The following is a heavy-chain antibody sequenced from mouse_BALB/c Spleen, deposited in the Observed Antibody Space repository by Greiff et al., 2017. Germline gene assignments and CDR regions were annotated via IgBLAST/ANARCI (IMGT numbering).Heavy chain of an antibody. V-gene: IGHV5-17*02. J-gene: IGHJ4*01. D-gene: IGHD1-2*01. CDR2: ISSGSSTI. CDR1: GFTFSSFG. Sequence: DVKLVESGGGLVQPGGSRKLSCAASGFTFSSFGMHWVRQAPEKGLEWVAYISSGSSTIYYADTVKGRFTISRDNPKNTLFLQMTSLRSEDTAMYYCARGGHYYGLGYAMDYWGQGTSVTVSS. CDR3: ARGGHYYGLGYAMDY.